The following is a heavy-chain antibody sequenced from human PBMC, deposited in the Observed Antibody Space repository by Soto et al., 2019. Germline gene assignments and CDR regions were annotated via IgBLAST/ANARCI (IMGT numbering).Heavy chain of an antibody. D-gene: IGHD6-13*01. V-gene: IGHV3-9*01. CDR3: AKDMNFLGIAAAGRNAFDI. CDR1: GFTFDDYA. J-gene: IGHJ3*02. CDR2: ISWNSGSI. Sequence: GGSLRLSCAASGFTFDDYAMHWVRQAPGKGLEWVSGISWNSGSIGYADSVKGRFTISRDNAKNSLYLQMNSLRAEDTALYYCAKDMNFLGIAAAGRNAFDIWGQGTMVTVSS.